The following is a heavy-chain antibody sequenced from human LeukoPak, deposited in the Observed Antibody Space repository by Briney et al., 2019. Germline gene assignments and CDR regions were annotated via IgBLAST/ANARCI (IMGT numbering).Heavy chain of an antibody. Sequence: GGSLRLSCAASGFTFSSYAMTWVRQAPGKGLEWVSGISGRSVSTFYADSVKGRFTISRDNAKNSLYLQMNSLRAEDTAVYYCARFDYADYLAFDYWGQGTLVTVSS. V-gene: IGHV3-23*01. CDR1: GFTFSSYA. CDR3: ARFDYADYLAFDY. J-gene: IGHJ4*02. D-gene: IGHD4-17*01. CDR2: ISGRSVST.